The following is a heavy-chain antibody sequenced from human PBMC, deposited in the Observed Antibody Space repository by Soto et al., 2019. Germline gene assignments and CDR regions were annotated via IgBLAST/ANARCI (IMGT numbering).Heavy chain of an antibody. V-gene: IGHV3-7*01. CDR1: GFTFSDYS. D-gene: IGHD3-16*01. Sequence: GGSLRLSGAASGFTFSDYSMNWVGQAPGKRLQWLDTIKHDGSAQFYPAHVQGRFTIYREHAKNSLSLQPNSMRADDPPIYYCARRGNIVMFYWGQGTQVTVSS. CDR2: IKHDGSAQ. J-gene: IGHJ4*02. CDR3: ARRGNIVMFY.